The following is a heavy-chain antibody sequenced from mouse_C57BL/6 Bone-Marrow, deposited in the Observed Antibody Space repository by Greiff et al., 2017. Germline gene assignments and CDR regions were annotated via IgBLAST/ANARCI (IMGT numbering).Heavy chain of an antibody. V-gene: IGHV14-4*01. D-gene: IGHD2-10*02. CDR2: LDPENGDT. CDR3: TRCNIKYVSDY. CDR1: GYTITDYY. J-gene: IGHJ2*01. Sequence: EVQLQQSGAELVRPGASVKLSCKASGYTITDYYMHWVKQRPEQGLEWIGRLDPENGDTEYASKFKGKATLTVDKSSSTAYLQLRRLTSEDSAVYYCTRCNIKYVSDYWGQGTTLTVSS.